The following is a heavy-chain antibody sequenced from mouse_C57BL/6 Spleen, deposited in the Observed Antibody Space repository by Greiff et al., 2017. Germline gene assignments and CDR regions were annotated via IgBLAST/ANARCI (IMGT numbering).Heavy chain of an antibody. J-gene: IGHJ4*01. CDR2: IYPGSGST. Sequence: QVQLQQPGAELVKPGASVKMSCKASGYTFTSYWITWVKQRPGQGLEWIGDIYPGSGSTNYNETFKSKATLTVDTSSSTAYMQLSSLTSEDSAVYYCARLEIYYYGSSPYYYAMDYWGQGTSVTVSS. CDR1: GYTFTSYW. CDR3: ARLEIYYYGSSPYYYAMDY. D-gene: IGHD1-1*01. V-gene: IGHV1-55*01.